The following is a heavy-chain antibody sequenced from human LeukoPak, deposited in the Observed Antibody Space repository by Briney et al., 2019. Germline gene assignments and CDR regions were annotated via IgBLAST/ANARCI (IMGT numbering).Heavy chain of an antibody. Sequence: SETLSLTCTVSGGSISSYYWSWIRQPPGKGLEWIGYIYYSGSTNYNPSLKSRVTISVDTSKNQFSLKLSSVTAADTAVYYCARLGTVAGQADYWGQGTLVTVSS. D-gene: IGHD6-19*01. J-gene: IGHJ4*02. CDR2: IYYSGST. CDR3: ARLGTVAGQADY. CDR1: GGSISSYY. V-gene: IGHV4-59*08.